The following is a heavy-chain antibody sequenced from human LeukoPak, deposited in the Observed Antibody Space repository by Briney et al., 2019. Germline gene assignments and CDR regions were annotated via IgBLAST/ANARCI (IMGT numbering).Heavy chain of an antibody. V-gene: IGHV3-48*01. J-gene: IGHJ3*02. CDR3: ARMRRNAFDI. CDR2: ISSSSSTI. CDR1: GFTVSSNY. Sequence: GGSLRLSCAASGFTVSSNYMSWVRQAPGKGLEWVSYISSSSSTIYYADSVKGRFTISRDNAKNSLYLQMNSLRAEDTAVYYCARMRRNAFDIWGQGTMVTVSS.